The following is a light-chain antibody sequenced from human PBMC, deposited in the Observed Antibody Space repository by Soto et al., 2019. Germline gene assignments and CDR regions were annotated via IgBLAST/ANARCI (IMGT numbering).Light chain of an antibody. CDR1: QSISGY. CDR2: GAS. J-gene: IGKJ4*01. Sequence: DLQMTQSPASLSASVGDRVTITCRASQSISGYLNWYQQKXGXXPRVLISGASTLHNGVPSRFSGSGSGTEFTLKISSLQPEDVATYYCEQSISPLLTFGGGTKVDIK. CDR3: EQSISPLLT. V-gene: IGKV1-39*01.